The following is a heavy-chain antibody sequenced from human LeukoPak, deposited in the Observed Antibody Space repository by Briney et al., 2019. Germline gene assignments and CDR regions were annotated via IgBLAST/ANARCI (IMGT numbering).Heavy chain of an antibody. CDR3: AREEWELLLYFDY. Sequence: GASVKVSCKASGGTLSSYAIIWVRQAPGQGLEWMGRIIPILGIANYAQKFQGRVTITADKSTSTAYMELSSLRSEVTAVYYCAREEWELLLYFDYWGQGTLVTVSS. CDR2: IIPILGIA. V-gene: IGHV1-69*04. CDR1: GGTLSSYA. J-gene: IGHJ4*02. D-gene: IGHD1-26*01.